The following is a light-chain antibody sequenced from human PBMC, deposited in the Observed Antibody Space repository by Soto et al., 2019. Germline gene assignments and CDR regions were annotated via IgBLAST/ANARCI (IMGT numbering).Light chain of an antibody. J-gene: IGKJ1*01. CDR1: QSVSSN. Sequence: EILLPQSPASLSVSPGERAPLSCRASQSVSSNLAWYQQKPGQAPRLLIYGASTRATGIQARFSGSGSGTEFTLTIRSLQSEDFAVYYCKQYDNWPTFGQGTKVEIK. CDR3: KQYDNWPT. V-gene: IGKV3-15*01. CDR2: GAS.